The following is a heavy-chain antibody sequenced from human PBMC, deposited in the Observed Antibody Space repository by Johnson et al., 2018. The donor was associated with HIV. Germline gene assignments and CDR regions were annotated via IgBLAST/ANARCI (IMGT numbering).Heavy chain of an antibody. CDR3: ARVFYRYSSSSTAAFDI. CDR1: GFTFSSYG. V-gene: IGHV3-33*08. J-gene: IGHJ3*02. CDR2: IKHDGSRI. Sequence: VESGGGVVRPGRSLRLSCAASGFTFSSYGMHWVRQAPGRGLEWVANIKHDGSRIKYMDAVKGRSTLSRDNSKNTLYLQMNSLRAEDTAVYYCARVFYRYSSSSTAAFDIWGQGTMVTVSS. D-gene: IGHD6-6*01.